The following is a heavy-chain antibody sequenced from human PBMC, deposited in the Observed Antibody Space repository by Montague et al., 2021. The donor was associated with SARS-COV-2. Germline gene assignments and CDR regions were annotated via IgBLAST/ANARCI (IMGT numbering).Heavy chain of an antibody. Sequence: ETLSLTCTVSGGSISSYYRSWIRQPPGKGLEWIGSIYYSGSTYYNPSLKSRVTISVDTSKNQFSLKLSSATAADTAVYYCAGERITMIVVVITPYYYYGMDVWGQGTTVTVSS. V-gene: IGHV4-59*05. CDR1: GGSISSYY. J-gene: IGHJ6*02. D-gene: IGHD3-22*01. CDR2: IYYSGST. CDR3: AGERITMIVVVITPYYYYGMDV.